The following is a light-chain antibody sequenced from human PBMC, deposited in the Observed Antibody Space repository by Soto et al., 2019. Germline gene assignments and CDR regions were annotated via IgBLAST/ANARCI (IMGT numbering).Light chain of an antibody. V-gene: IGKV1-5*01. Sequence: DIQVTQSPATLSAFVGDRVTISCRARQSIGTWLAWYQQKPGKAPKLLIYDASTLESGVPSRFSGSGSGTEFTLTISSQQPEDVATYYCQEYSSYPVSFGQGTRLDI. CDR2: DAS. CDR3: QEYSSYPVS. CDR1: QSIGTW. J-gene: IGKJ5*01.